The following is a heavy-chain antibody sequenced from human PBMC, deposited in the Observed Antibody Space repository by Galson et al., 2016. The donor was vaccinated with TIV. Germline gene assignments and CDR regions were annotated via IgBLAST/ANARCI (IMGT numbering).Heavy chain of an antibody. V-gene: IGHV4-4*07. J-gene: IGHJ5*02. CDR2: IYTSGSP. CDR1: GGSISSYN. CDR3: ARGGSNWFGGWFDP. D-gene: IGHD6-13*01. Sequence: ETLSLTCTVSGGSISSYNWSWIRKPAGKGLEWIGRIYTSGSPNYNPSLKSRVTMSVDASRNQFSLKLNSMTAADTAVYYCARGGSNWFGGWFDPWGQGTLVAVSS.